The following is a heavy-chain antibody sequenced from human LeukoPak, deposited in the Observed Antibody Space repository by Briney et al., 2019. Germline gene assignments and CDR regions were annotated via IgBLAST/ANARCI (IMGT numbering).Heavy chain of an antibody. Sequence: SETLSLTCAVYGGSFSGYYWSWIRQPPGKGLEWIAEINHSGSTNYNPSLKSRVTISVDTSKNQFSLKLSSVTAADTAVYYCARYTGAFDIWGQGTKVTVSS. D-gene: IGHD1-1*01. CDR2: INHSGST. V-gene: IGHV4-34*01. CDR1: GGSFSGYY. J-gene: IGHJ3*02. CDR3: ARYTGAFDI.